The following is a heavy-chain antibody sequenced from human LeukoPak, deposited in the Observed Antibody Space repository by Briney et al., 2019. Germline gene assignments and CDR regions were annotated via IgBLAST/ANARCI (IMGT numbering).Heavy chain of an antibody. CDR1: GGSISSGDYY. J-gene: IGHJ6*02. CDR3: ARDGSMITFGGVIASGDYYGMDV. D-gene: IGHD3-16*02. Sequence: PSETLSLTCTVSGGSISSGDYYWSWIRQPPGKGLEWIGYIYYSGSTYYNPSLKSRVTISVDTSKNQFSLKLSSVTAADTAVYYCARDGSMITFGGVIASGDYYGMDVWGQGTTVTVSS. CDR2: IYYSGST. V-gene: IGHV4-30-4*01.